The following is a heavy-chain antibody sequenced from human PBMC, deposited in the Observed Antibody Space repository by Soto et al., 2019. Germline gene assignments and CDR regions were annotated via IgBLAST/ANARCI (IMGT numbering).Heavy chain of an antibody. V-gene: IGHV1-8*01. Sequence: QVQLVQSGAEVKKPGASVKVSCKASGYTFTSYDINWVRQATGQGLEWMGWMNPNTGNTDFAQKFQGRVTMTRNTSISTAYMELSSLRSEDTAVYYCARSGPYRYCSTTSCRVFDYWGQGTLVTVSS. D-gene: IGHD2-2*01. CDR3: ARSGPYRYCSTTSCRVFDY. J-gene: IGHJ4*02. CDR1: GYTFTSYD. CDR2: MNPNTGNT.